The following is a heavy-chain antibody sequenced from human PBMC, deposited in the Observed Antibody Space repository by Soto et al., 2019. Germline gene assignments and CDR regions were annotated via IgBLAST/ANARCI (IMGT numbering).Heavy chain of an antibody. Sequence: SGPTLVNPTQTLTLTCTFSGFSLDTSGVGVGWIRQPPGKALEWLALIYWDDEKLYSPSLKSRVTITQGTSKNQVVLTMSNGDHVATATYFWARRGDSGNYYAWFYPWGQRTRVTVSS. CDR2: IYWDDEK. J-gene: IGHJ5*02. V-gene: IGHV2-5*02. CDR1: GFSLDTSGVG. D-gene: IGHD3-22*01. CDR3: ARRGDSGNYYAWFYP.